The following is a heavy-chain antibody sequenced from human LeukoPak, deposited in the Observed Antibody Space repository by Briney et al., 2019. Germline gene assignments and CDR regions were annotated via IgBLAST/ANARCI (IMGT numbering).Heavy chain of an antibody. Sequence: PSETLSLTCTVSGGSISTYYWSWIRQPAGKGLEWIGRIHTSGSTNYNPSLKGRVTISVDKSKNQFSLKLSSVTAADTAVYYCAGGLVGTTGEQNWFDPWGQGTLLTVSS. J-gene: IGHJ5*02. CDR3: AGGLVGTTGEQNWFDP. D-gene: IGHD1-26*01. CDR2: IHTSGST. CDR1: GGSISTYY. V-gene: IGHV4-4*07.